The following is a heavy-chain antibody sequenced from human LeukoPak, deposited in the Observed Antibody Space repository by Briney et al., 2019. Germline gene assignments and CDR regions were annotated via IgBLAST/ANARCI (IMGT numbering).Heavy chain of an antibody. CDR2: ISAYNGNT. CDR3: ARDAGDIWFGEMLRDWFDP. Sequence: ASVEVSCKASGYTFTSYGISWVRQAPGQGLEWMGWISAYNGNTNYAQKLQGRVTMTTDTSTSTAYMELRSLRSDDTAVYYCARDAGDIWFGEMLRDWFDPWGQGTLVTVSS. V-gene: IGHV1-18*01. D-gene: IGHD3-10*01. CDR1: GYTFTSYG. J-gene: IGHJ5*02.